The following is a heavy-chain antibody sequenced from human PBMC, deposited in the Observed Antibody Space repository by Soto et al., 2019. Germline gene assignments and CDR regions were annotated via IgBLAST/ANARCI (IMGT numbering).Heavy chain of an antibody. CDR2: ISGSGGST. CDR1: GFTFSSYA. D-gene: IGHD3-3*01. Sequence: GSLRLSCAASGFTFSSYAMIWVRQDPGKGLEWVSAISGSGGSTYYADSVKGRFTISRDNSKNTLYLQMNSLRAEDTAVYYCAKKDVLRFLEWLSKPIDYGGQGTLVTVSS. V-gene: IGHV3-23*01. J-gene: IGHJ4*02. CDR3: AKKDVLRFLEWLSKPIDY.